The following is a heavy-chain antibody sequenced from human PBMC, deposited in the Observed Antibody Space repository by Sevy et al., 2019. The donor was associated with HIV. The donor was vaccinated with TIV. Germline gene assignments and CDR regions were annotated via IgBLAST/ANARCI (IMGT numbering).Heavy chain of an antibody. V-gene: IGHV1-69*13. CDR3: ARSPLLSIPGTTDVYFDI. D-gene: IGHD4-4*01. CDR1: GGTFSNYA. CDR2: IIPIFGTT. J-gene: IGHJ4*02. Sequence: SVKVSCKASGGTFSNYALSWVRQAPGQGLEWMGGIIPIFGTTNFAQTFQGRVTITADESRSTAYMELSSLKPADTAVYYCARSPLLSIPGTTDVYFDIWGQGTLVTVSS.